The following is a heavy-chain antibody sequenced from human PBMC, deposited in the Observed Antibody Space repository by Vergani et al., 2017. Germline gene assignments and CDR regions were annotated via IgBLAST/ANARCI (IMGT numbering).Heavy chain of an antibody. V-gene: IGHV1-69*12. CDR3: AGDISITMVRGVITLDY. Sequence: QVQLVQSGAEVKKPGSSVKVSCKASGGTFSSYAISWVRQAPGQGLEWMGGIIPICGTANYAQKFQGRVTITADESTSTAYMEMSSLRSEDTAVYYCAGDISITMVRGVITLDYWGQGTLVTVSS. D-gene: IGHD3-10*01. CDR2: IIPICGTA. CDR1: GGTFSSYA. J-gene: IGHJ4*02.